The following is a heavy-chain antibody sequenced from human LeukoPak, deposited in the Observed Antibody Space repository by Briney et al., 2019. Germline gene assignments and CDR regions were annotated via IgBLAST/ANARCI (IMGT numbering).Heavy chain of an antibody. CDR2: ITPNSGDT. D-gene: IGHD2-15*01. CDR3: VRKSATRRTSEFDY. V-gene: IGHV1-2*02. CDR1: GYTFSDYY. J-gene: IGHJ4*02. Sequence: ASVKISCKASGYTFSDYYIHWVRQAPGQGLEWMGWITPNSGDTKYAQRFQGRVTMTRDTSISTAYMDLSSLGYDDTAVFYCVRKSATRRTSEFDYWGQGTPVTVSS.